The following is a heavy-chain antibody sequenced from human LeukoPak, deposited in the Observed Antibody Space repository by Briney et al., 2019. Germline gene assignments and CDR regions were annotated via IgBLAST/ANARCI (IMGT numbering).Heavy chain of an antibody. V-gene: IGHV3-64D*06. CDR1: GFTFSSYA. CDR3: VKDPYLYYDFWSGYYDGMDV. Sequence: GGSLRLSCSASGFTFSSYAMHWVRQAPGKGLEHVSAISSNGGSTYYADSVKGRFTISRDNSKNTLYLQMSSLRAEDTAVYYCVKDPYLYYDFWSGYYDGMDVWGQGTMVTVSS. D-gene: IGHD3-3*01. CDR2: ISSNGGST. J-gene: IGHJ6*02.